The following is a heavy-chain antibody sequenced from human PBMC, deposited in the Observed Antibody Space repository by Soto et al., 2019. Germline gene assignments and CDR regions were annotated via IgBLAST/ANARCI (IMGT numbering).Heavy chain of an antibody. CDR1: GFTFSNAW. V-gene: IGHV3-15*01. Sequence: GGSLRLSCAASGFTFSNAWMSWVRQAPGKGLEWVGRIKSKTDGGTTDYAAPVKSRFTISRDDSKNTLYLQMNSLKTEDTAVYYCTTGPTIFWHYYYYMDVWGKGTTVTVSS. CDR2: IKSKTDGGTT. J-gene: IGHJ6*03. D-gene: IGHD3-9*01. CDR3: TTGPTIFWHYYYYMDV.